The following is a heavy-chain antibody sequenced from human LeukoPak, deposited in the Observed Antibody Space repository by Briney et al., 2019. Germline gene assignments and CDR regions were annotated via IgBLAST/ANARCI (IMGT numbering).Heavy chain of an antibody. D-gene: IGHD3-10*01. CDR2: INHSGST. J-gene: IGHJ4*02. Sequence: PSETLSLTCAVYGGSFSGYYWSWIRQPPGKGLEWIGEINHSGSTNYNPSLKSRVTISVDTSKNQFSLKLSSVTAADTAVYYCARLYYYGSGSFSRDYWGQGTLVTVSS. CDR1: GGSFSGYY. CDR3: ARLYYYGSGSFSRDY. V-gene: IGHV4-34*01.